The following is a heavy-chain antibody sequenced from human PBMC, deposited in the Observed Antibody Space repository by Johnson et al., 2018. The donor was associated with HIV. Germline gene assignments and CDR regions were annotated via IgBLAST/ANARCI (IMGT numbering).Heavy chain of an antibody. CDR2: IKQDGSEK. CDR3: ARGGSDVDTAMVDSDAFDI. V-gene: IGHV3-7*01. J-gene: IGHJ3*02. CDR1: GFTFSSYW. D-gene: IGHD5-18*01. Sequence: VQLVESGGGLVQPGGSLRLSCAASGFTFSSYWMSWVRQAPGKGLEWVANIKQDGSEKYYVESVKGRFTISRDNAKNSLYLQMNSLRAEDTAEYYCARGGSDVDTAMVDSDAFDIWGQGTLVTVSS.